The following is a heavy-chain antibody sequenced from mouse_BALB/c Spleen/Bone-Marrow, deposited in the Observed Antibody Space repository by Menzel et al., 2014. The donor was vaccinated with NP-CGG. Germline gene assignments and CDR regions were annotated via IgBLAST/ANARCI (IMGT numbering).Heavy chain of an antibody. D-gene: IGHD3-1*01. V-gene: IGHV1-67*01. CDR2: ISTYNGNT. CDR3: ERSGLRGWYLDV. Sequence: LVESGPEVVRPGVSVKISCKGSGYTFTDYAMHWVKQSHAKSLEWIGVISTYNGNTNYNQQFKGKATMTVDKSSSTVYMELARLTYEDSAIYYCERSGLRGWYLDVWGAGTAVTVSS. CDR1: GYTFTDYA. J-gene: IGHJ1*01.